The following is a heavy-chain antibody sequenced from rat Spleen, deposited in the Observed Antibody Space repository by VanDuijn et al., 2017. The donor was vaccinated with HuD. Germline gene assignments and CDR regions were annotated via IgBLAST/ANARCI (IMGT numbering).Heavy chain of an antibody. V-gene: IGHV5-29*01. CDR1: GFIFSDHF. Sequence: EVQLVESDGGLVQPGGSLKLSCAASGFIFSDHFMAWVRQAPTMGLEWVATISYDGSDTYYRDSVKGRFTISRDNAKSTLSLQMDSLRSEDTATYYCTSYYSGCFDYWGQGVMVTVSS. CDR3: TSYYSGCFDY. J-gene: IGHJ2*01. D-gene: IGHD1-1*01. CDR2: ISYDGSDT.